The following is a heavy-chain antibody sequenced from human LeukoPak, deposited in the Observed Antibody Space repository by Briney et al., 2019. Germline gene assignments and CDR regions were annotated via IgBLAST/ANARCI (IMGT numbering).Heavy chain of an antibody. D-gene: IGHD6-19*01. J-gene: IGHJ4*01. CDR3: ARDLRGWYGGH. Sequence: PGGSLRLSCAASGFTFSNNWMHWVRQAPGKGLVWVSRINSDGSSTNYADSVKGRFTISRDNAKNTLYLQMNSLRAEDTAVYYCARDLRGWYGGHWGHGTLVTVSS. CDR1: GFTFSNNW. V-gene: IGHV3-74*01. CDR2: INSDGSST.